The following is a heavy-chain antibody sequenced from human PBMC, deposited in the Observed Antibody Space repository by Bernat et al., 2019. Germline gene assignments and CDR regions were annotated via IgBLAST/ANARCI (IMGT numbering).Heavy chain of an antibody. CDR2: ISSSSSTI. CDR1: GFTFSSYS. Sequence: EVQLVESGGGLVQPGGSLRLPCAASGFTFSSYSMNWVRQAPGKGLEWVSYISSSSSTIYYADSVKGRFTISRDNAKNSLYLQMNSLRAEDTAVYYCARDSSGWYGNYFDYWGQGTLVTVSS. CDR3: ARDSSGWYGNYFDY. V-gene: IGHV3-48*01. J-gene: IGHJ4*02. D-gene: IGHD6-19*01.